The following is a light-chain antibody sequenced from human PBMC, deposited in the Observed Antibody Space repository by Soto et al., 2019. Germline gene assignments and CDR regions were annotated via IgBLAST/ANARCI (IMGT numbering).Light chain of an antibody. CDR2: GAS. CDR1: QSVSSN. V-gene: IGKV3-15*01. J-gene: IGKJ1*01. Sequence: ERVMTQSPATLSVSPGERATLSCRASQSVSSNLAWYQPKPGQAPRLLIYGASTRATGIPARFSGSGSGTEFTLTISSLHSEDFAVSYCQHYYNWPRTFGQGTKVVIK. CDR3: QHYYNWPRT.